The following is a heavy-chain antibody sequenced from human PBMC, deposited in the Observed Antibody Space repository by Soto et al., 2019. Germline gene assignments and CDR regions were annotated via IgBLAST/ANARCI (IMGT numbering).Heavy chain of an antibody. D-gene: IGHD3-3*02. CDR2: MFYGVST. V-gene: IGHV4-39*01. CDR1: GSSINSSGYY. Sequence: ASETLSLTCTVSGSSINSSGYYWGWIRQPPGKGLEWIGSMFYGVSTYYNPSLKSRVTVSVDTSKNQFSLNLRSVTAADTAVYYCARLPSRHLVDYWGQGTLVTVSS. J-gene: IGHJ4*02. CDR3: ARLPSRHLVDY.